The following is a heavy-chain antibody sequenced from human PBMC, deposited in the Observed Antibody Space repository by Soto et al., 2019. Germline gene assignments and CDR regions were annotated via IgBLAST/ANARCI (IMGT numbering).Heavy chain of an antibody. Sequence: GGSLRLSCGASGFTFSSYAMSWVSQAPGKGLEWVSAISGSGGSTYYADSVKGRFTISRDNSKNTLYLQMNSLRAEDTALYYCAKGQWFGELLHWGQGTLVTVSS. V-gene: IGHV3-23*01. CDR3: AKGQWFGELLH. D-gene: IGHD3-10*01. CDR2: ISGSGGST. J-gene: IGHJ4*02. CDR1: GFTFSSYA.